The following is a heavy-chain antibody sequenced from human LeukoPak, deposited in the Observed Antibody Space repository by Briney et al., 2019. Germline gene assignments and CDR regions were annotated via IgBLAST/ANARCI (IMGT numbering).Heavy chain of an antibody. CDR3: AREKPNYYGSGSYFFDP. J-gene: IGHJ5*02. Sequence: ASVKVSCKASGYTFTGYYMHWVRQAPGQGLEWKGWINPNSGGTNYAQKLQGRVTMTTDTSTSTAYMELRSLRSDDTAVYYCAREKPNYYGSGSYFFDPWGQGTLVTVSS. CDR1: GYTFTGYY. D-gene: IGHD3-10*01. V-gene: IGHV1-2*02. CDR2: INPNSGGT.